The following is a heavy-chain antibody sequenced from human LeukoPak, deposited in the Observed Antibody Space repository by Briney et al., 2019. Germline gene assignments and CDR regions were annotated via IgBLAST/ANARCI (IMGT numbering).Heavy chain of an antibody. J-gene: IGHJ5*02. CDR1: GFTFSSNW. CDR3: ARARLMNWFDP. V-gene: IGHV3-74*01. D-gene: IGHD2-8*01. Sequence: GGSLRLSCAASGFTFSSNWMHWVRQAPGKGLVWVSRINSDGSSTNYADSVKGRFIISRDNAKNTLYLQMNSLRAEDTAVYYCARARLMNWFDPWGLGTLVTVSS. CDR2: INSDGSST.